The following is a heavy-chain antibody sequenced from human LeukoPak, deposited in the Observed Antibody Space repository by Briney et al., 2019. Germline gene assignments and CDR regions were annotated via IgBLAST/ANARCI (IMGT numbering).Heavy chain of an antibody. CDR3: AKDWVGGSYHDAIAI. J-gene: IGHJ3*02. Sequence: PGRSLRLSCAASGFTFSSYGMHWVRQAPGKGLEWVALISYDGSNKYYADSVKGRFTISRDTSKNTLYLQMNSLRAEDTAVYYCAKDWVGGSYHDAIAIWGQGRTVTVSS. V-gene: IGHV3-30*18. CDR2: ISYDGSNK. CDR1: GFTFSSYG. D-gene: IGHD1-26*01.